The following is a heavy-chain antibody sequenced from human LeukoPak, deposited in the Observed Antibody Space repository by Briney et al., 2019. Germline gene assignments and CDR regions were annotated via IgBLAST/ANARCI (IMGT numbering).Heavy chain of an antibody. CDR2: ISSSSSYI. D-gene: IGHD3-3*01. V-gene: IGHV3-21*01. Sequence: GGSLRLSCAASGFTFSSYSMNWVRQAPGKGLEWVSSISSSSSYIYYADSVKGRFTISRDNAKNSLHLQMNSLRAEDTAVYYCARAPWRGSPDYWGQGTLVTVSS. J-gene: IGHJ4*02. CDR1: GFTFSSYS. CDR3: ARAPWRGSPDY.